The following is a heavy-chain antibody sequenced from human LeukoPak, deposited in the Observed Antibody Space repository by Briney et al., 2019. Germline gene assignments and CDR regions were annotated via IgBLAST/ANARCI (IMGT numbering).Heavy chain of an antibody. D-gene: IGHD1-1*01. Sequence: GGSLRLSCAASGFTFSSYSMNWVRQAPGKGLEWVSSISSSSSYIYYADSVKGRFTISRDNAKNSLYLQMNSLRAEDTAVYYCARAPDDSLYFDYWGQGTLVTVSS. V-gene: IGHV3-21*01. CDR1: GFTFSSYS. CDR2: ISSSSSYI. J-gene: IGHJ4*02. CDR3: ARAPDDSLYFDY.